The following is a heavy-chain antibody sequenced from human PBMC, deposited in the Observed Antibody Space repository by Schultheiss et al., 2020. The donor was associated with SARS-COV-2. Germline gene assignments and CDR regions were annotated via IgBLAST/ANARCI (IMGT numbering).Heavy chain of an antibody. CDR1: GFTFSSYA. V-gene: IGHV3-23*01. CDR3: ARDLGAVRAVVTAYY. Sequence: GGSLRLSCAASGFTFSSYAMSWVRQAPGKGLEWVSAISGGDDSTYYADSVKGRFTISRDTCKNTLYLHMNSLRAEDTAVYYCARDLGAVRAVVTAYYWGQGTLVTVSS. CDR2: ISGGDDST. J-gene: IGHJ4*02. D-gene: IGHD2-21*02.